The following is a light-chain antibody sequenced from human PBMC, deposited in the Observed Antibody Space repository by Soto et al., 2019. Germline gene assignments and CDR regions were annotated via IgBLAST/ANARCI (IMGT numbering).Light chain of an antibody. CDR1: QDIRKY. V-gene: IGKV1-33*01. J-gene: IGKJ3*01. CDR3: QHYDLLPPFT. Sequence: DIQMTQSPSSLSASVGDRVTITCQASQDIRKYLSWYQQKPGRAPKLLIYGASNLETGVPSRFSGSGYGTDFTFTISSLQPEDIATYYCQHYDLLPPFTFGPGTKVAIK. CDR2: GAS.